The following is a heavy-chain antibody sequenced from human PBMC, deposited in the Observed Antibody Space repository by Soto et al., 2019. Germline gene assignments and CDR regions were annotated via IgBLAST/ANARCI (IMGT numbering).Heavy chain of an antibody. CDR2: IYYSGST. CDR3: ASSPPEIVTFSYHYYMDV. V-gene: IGHV4-31*03. J-gene: IGHJ6*03. CDR1: GRSISNGGYY. D-gene: IGHD5-12*01. Sequence: PSEPLSLACTVSGRSISNGGYYWSWIRQHPGKGLEWIGYIYYSGSTYYNPSLKSRVTISVDTSKNQFSLKLSSVTAADTAVYYCASSPPEIVTFSYHYYMDVWGKGTTVTVSS.